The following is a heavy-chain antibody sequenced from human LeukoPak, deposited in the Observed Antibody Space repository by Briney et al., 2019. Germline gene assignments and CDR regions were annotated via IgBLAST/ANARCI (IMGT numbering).Heavy chain of an antibody. J-gene: IGHJ1*01. CDR3: ARGSPSRYCSSTSCSKYFQH. Sequence: SETLSLTCAVYGGSFSGHYWSWIRQPPGKGLEWIGEINHSGSTNYNPSLKSRVTISVDTSKNQFSLKLSSVTAADTAVYYCARGSPSRYCSSTSCSKYFQHWGQGTLVTVSS. D-gene: IGHD2-2*01. CDR2: INHSGST. V-gene: IGHV4-34*01. CDR1: GGSFSGHY.